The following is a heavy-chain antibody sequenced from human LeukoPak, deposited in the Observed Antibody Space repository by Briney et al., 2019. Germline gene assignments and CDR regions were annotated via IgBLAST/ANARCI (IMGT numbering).Heavy chain of an antibody. CDR1: GFTFSSYW. CDR3: ARGVTTGVDFFDI. Sequence: PGGSLRLSCAASGFTFSSYWMSCVRQAPGKGLEWVANIKQDGSEKYYVDSVKGRFTISRDNAKNSLYLQMNSLRADDTAVYYCARGVTTGVDFFDIWGQGTMVTVSS. D-gene: IGHD4-17*01. V-gene: IGHV3-7*01. J-gene: IGHJ3*02. CDR2: IKQDGSEK.